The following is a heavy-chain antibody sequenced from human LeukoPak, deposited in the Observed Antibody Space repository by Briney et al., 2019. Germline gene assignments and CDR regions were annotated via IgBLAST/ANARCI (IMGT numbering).Heavy chain of an antibody. D-gene: IGHD6-13*01. Sequence: PSETPSLTCTVSGGSISSYYWSWIRQPPGKGLEWIGYIYYSGSTNYNPSLKSRVTISVDTSKNQFSLKLSSVTAADTAVYYCARVGYSSSWYRAECFQHWGQGTLVTVSS. V-gene: IGHV4-59*01. J-gene: IGHJ1*01. CDR2: IYYSGST. CDR3: ARVGYSSSWYRAECFQH. CDR1: GGSISSYY.